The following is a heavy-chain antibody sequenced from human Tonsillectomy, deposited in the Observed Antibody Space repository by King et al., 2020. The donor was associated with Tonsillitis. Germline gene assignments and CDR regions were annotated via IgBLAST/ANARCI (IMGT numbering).Heavy chain of an antibody. CDR1: GFTFSSYE. J-gene: IGHJ5*02. CDR2: ISVSGSTI. V-gene: IGHV3-48*03. CDR3: ARGGYSDTSGYYTS. Sequence: VQLVESGGGLVQPGGSLRLSCAASGFTFSSYEMHWVRQAPGKGLEWVSSISVSGSTIYYADSVKGRFTISRDNAKNSLYLQMNSLRAEDTAVFYCARGGYSDTSGYYTSWGQGTLVTVSS. D-gene: IGHD3-22*01.